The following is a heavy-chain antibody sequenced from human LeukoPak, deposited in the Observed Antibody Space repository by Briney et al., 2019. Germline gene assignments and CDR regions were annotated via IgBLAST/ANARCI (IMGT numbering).Heavy chain of an antibody. D-gene: IGHD3-16*02. V-gene: IGHV3-66*01. Sequence: GGSLRLSCAASGLTVSSNYMSWVRQAPGKGLEWVSVIYSGGSTYYADSVKGRFTISRDNSKNTLYLQMNSLRAEDTAVYYCARATTPDRSYGMDVWGQGTTVTVSS. CDR2: IYSGGST. CDR1: GLTVSSNY. J-gene: IGHJ6*02. CDR3: ARATTPDRSYGMDV.